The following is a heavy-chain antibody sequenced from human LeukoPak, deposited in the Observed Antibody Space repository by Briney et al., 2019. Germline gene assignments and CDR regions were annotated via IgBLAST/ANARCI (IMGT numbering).Heavy chain of an antibody. J-gene: IGHJ4*02. Sequence: GGSLRLSCAASGFTFSSYTMNWVRQAPGKGLEWVSVIYTGGDTYYADSVKGRFTISRDNSKNTLYLQMNSLRAEDTAVYYCARAREVSSLNWRSGFDYWGQGNLVAVSS. CDR1: GFTFSSYT. V-gene: IGHV3-53*01. D-gene: IGHD1-1*01. CDR2: IYTGGDT. CDR3: ARAREVSSLNWRSGFDY.